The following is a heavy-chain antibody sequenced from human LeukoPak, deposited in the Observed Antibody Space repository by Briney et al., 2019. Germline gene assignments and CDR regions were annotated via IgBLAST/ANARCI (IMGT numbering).Heavy chain of an antibody. V-gene: IGHV4-59*08. Sequence: PSETLSLTCTVSGGSISHYFWSWIRQPPGKGLEWIGYVYYTGSTNYNPSLKSRVTMFEDKSKNQFSLRLYSVTVADTAVYYCARHFAYSSSSYFDYWGQGSLVTVSS. D-gene: IGHD6-6*01. CDR3: ARHFAYSSSSYFDY. J-gene: IGHJ4*02. CDR2: VYYTGST. CDR1: GGSISHYF.